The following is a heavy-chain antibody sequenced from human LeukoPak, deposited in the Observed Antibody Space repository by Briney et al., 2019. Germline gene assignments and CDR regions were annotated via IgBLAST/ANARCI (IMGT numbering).Heavy chain of an antibody. Sequence: SSETLSLTCTVSGGSISSYYWSWIRQPPGKGLEWIGNIFYSGSPNYNPSLKSRVTISFDTSKNQFSLKLSSVTAADTAVYYCARDIYGSFDYWGQGTLVTVSS. J-gene: IGHJ4*02. CDR3: ARDIYGSFDY. CDR1: GGSISSYY. CDR2: IFYSGSP. V-gene: IGHV4-59*12. D-gene: IGHD2-15*01.